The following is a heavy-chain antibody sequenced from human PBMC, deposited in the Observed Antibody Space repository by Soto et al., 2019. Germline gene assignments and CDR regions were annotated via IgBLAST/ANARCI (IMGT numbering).Heavy chain of an antibody. Sequence: GGSLRLSCSASGFTLSEYAMSWFRQAPGKGLGWLGFIRSKAYGGTIEYAASVQGRFTISRDESSNIAYLQMDSLRTEDTAVYFCSCPIAATPNHPKYHLDVWGRGTTVTVS. D-gene: IGHD2-2*01. CDR1: GFTLSEYA. J-gene: IGHJ6*02. CDR3: SCPIAATPNHPKYHLDV. V-gene: IGHV3-49*03. CDR2: IRSKAYGGTI.